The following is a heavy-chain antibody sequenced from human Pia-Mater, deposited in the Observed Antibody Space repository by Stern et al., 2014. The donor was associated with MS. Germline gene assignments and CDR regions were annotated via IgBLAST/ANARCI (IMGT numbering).Heavy chain of an antibody. J-gene: IGHJ6*02. Sequence: MQLVESGAEVKKPGSSVKVSCKASGGTFNVYAINWLRQAPGQGLEWMGGIIPIFGTANYAQKFQGRVTITADESTRTSSMQLSSLRYDDTAVYYCARDGRNTDNSGLDVWAKGPRSPSP. CDR2: IIPIFGTA. D-gene: IGHD3-9*01. CDR3: ARDGRNTDNSGLDV. CDR1: GGTFNVYA. V-gene: IGHV1-69*01.